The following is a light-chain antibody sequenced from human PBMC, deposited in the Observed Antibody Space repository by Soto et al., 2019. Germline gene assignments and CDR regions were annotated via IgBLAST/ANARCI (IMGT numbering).Light chain of an antibody. CDR3: QQFGSSPPLT. CDR1: HSISRGF. CDR2: GTS. J-gene: IGKJ4*01. V-gene: IGKV3-20*01. Sequence: EFVLTQSPGKLSLSPGERATLSCRASHSISRGFLAWYQQKPGQAPRLLIYGTSNRGTGIPDRFSCSGSRTDFTLSISRLEPEDFAVYYCQQFGSSPPLTFGGGTKVEIK.